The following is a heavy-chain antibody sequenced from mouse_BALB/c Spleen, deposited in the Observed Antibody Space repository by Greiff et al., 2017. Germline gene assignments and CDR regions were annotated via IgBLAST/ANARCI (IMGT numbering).Heavy chain of an antibody. D-gene: IGHD2-10*02. J-gene: IGHJ3*01. V-gene: IGHV1-69*02. CDR3: ARQYGNPGFAY. CDR1: GYTFTSYW. CDR2: IDPSDSYT. Sequence: QVQLHQPGAELVKPGASVKLSCKASGYTFTSYWMHWVKQRPGQGLEWIGEIDPSDSYTNYNQKFKGKATLTVDKSSSTAYMQLSSLTSEDSAVYYCARQYGNPGFAYWGQGTLVTVSA.